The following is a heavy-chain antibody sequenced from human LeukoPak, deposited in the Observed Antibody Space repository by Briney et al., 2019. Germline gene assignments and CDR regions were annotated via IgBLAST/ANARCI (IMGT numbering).Heavy chain of an antibody. CDR3: ARDKKVAAAGRRPYYYYGMDV. CDR2: IYHSGST. J-gene: IGHJ6*02. V-gene: IGHV4-4*02. CDR1: GGSISSSNW. D-gene: IGHD6-13*01. Sequence: SETLSLTCAVSGGSISSSNWWSWVRPPPGKGLEWIGEIYHSGSTNYNPSLKSRVTISVDKSKNQFSLKLSSVTAADTAVYYCARDKKVAAAGRRPYYYYGMDVWGQGTTVTVSS.